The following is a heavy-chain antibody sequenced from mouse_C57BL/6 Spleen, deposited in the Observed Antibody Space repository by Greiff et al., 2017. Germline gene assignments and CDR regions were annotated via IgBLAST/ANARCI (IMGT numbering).Heavy chain of an antibody. CDR1: GYAFSSSW. CDR3: ARGDITTGSSPFDY. CDR2: IYPGDGDT. J-gene: IGHJ2*01. V-gene: IGHV1-82*01. D-gene: IGHD1-1*01. Sequence: QVQLQQSGPELVKPGASVKISCKASGYAFSSSWMNWVKQRPGKGLEWIGRIYPGDGDTNYNGKFKGKATLTADKSSSTAYMQLSSLTSEDSAVYFCARGDITTGSSPFDYWGQGTTLTVSS.